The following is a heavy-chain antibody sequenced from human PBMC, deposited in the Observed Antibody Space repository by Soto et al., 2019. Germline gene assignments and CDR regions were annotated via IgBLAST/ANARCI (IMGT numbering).Heavy chain of an antibody. Sequence: SETLSLTCAVSGGSISSGGYSWSWIRQPPGKGLEWIGYIYHSGSTYYNPSLKSRVTISVDRSKNQFSLKLSSVTAADTAVYYCARVGDIVVVPAGGDGTVFGPWGQGTLVTVSS. CDR1: GGSISSGGYS. CDR3: ARVGDIVVVPAGGDGTVFGP. J-gene: IGHJ5*02. D-gene: IGHD2-2*01. CDR2: IYHSGST. V-gene: IGHV4-30-2*01.